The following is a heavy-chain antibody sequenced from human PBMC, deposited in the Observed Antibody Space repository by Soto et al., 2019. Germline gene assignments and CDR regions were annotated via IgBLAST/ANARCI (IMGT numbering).Heavy chain of an antibody. D-gene: IGHD3-22*01. V-gene: IGHV3-33*01. Sequence: GGSLRLSCAASGFTFSSYGMHWVCQAPGKGLEWVAVIWYDGSNKYYADSVKGRFTISRDNSKNTLYLQMNSLRAEDTAVYYCARGRYYDSSGYYPYFDYWGQGTLVTVSS. CDR3: ARGRYYDSSGYYPYFDY. CDR2: IWYDGSNK. J-gene: IGHJ4*02. CDR1: GFTFSSYG.